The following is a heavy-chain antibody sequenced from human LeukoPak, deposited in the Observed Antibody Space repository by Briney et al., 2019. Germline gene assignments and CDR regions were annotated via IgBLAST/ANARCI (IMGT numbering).Heavy chain of an antibody. J-gene: IGHJ4*02. Sequence: SQTLSLTCTVSGGSISSGSYYWSWIPQPAGKGLEWIGRIYTSRSTNYNPSLKSRVTISVDTSKNQFSLKLSSVTAADTAVYYCAREGWLQSFDYWGQGTLVTVSS. CDR3: AREGWLQSFDY. CDR2: IYTSRST. V-gene: IGHV4-61*02. CDR1: GGSISSGSYY. D-gene: IGHD5-24*01.